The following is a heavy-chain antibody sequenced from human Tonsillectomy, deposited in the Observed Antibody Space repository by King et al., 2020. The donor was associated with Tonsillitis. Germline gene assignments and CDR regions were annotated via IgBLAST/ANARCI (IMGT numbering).Heavy chain of an antibody. J-gene: IGHJ4*02. CDR3: AIYVSGTFDY. CDR2: MYYSVTI. Sequence: LQLQESGPGVVKPSETLSLTCTVSCGSISSSDHYWSWIRQPPVKGLEWMGYMYYSVTIFFNPSLKIRITISGGTSENRFSLKLSSVTAADTAIYFCAIYVSGTFDYWGQGALVTVSS. V-gene: IGHV4-39*01. CDR1: CGSISSSDHY. D-gene: IGHD1-26*01.